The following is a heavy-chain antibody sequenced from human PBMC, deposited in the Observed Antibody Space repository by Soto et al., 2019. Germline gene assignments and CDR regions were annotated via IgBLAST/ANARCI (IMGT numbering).Heavy chain of an antibody. V-gene: IGHV3-23*01. Sequence: GGSLRLSCAASGFIFGTYAMNWVRQAPGKGLEWVSAISSSGDSAYYAESVRGRFTISRDNSINTLYLQMRSLRPEDTAVYYCAHPRGYGVFDAVDIWGQGTMVTVSS. CDR3: AHPRGYGVFDAVDI. CDR2: ISSSGDSA. CDR1: GFIFGTYA. J-gene: IGHJ3*02. D-gene: IGHD4-17*01.